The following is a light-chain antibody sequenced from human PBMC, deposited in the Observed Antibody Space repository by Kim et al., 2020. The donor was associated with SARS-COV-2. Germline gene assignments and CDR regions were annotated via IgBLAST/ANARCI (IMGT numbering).Light chain of an antibody. CDR2: LAS. Sequence: SASVADRVTIAGGASENIGTWLAWYQQKPGRAPSLLIYLASTLESGVPSRFSGTGSGTEFSLSITSLQPDDFATYYCQHYSRFPYTFGQGTKLEI. J-gene: IGKJ2*01. V-gene: IGKV1-5*03. CDR3: QHYSRFPYT. CDR1: ENIGTW.